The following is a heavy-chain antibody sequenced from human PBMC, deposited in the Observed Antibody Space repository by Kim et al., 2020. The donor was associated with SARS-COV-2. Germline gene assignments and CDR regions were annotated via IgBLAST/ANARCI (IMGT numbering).Heavy chain of an antibody. Sequence: SVKVSCKASGGTFSSYAISWVRQAPGQGLEWMGRIIPILGIANYAQKFQGRVTITADKSTSTAYMELSSLRSEDTAVYYCARDSGGYSYGFDYWGQGTLVTVSS. CDR1: GGTFSSYA. J-gene: IGHJ4*02. CDR2: IIPILGIA. V-gene: IGHV1-69*04. D-gene: IGHD5-18*01. CDR3: ARDSGGYSYGFDY.